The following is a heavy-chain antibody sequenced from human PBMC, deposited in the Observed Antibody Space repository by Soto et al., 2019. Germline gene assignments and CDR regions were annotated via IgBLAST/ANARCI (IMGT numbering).Heavy chain of an antibody. V-gene: IGHV4-34*01. CDR1: GGSFSGYY. J-gene: IGHJ5*02. Sequence: QVQLQQWGAGLLKPSETLSLTCAVYGGSFSGYYWSWIRQPPGKGLEWIGEINHSGSTNYNPSLKSRVTISVDTSKNPFSLKLSSVTAADTAVYYCATCGSSGYYGSGSYSWFDPWGQGTLVTVSS. CDR2: INHSGST. CDR3: ATCGSSGYYGSGSYSWFDP. D-gene: IGHD3-10*01.